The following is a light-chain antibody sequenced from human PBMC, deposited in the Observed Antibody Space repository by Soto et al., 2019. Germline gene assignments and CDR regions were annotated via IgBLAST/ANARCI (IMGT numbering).Light chain of an antibody. Sequence: QSVLTQPASVSGSPGQSITISCTGTSSDVGSYNLVSWYQQHPGKAPKFMIYEVNKRPSGVSNRFSGSKSGNTASLTISGLQAEDEADYYCCSYASSSLDVFGTGTKLTVL. CDR3: CSYASSSLDV. CDR2: EVN. J-gene: IGLJ1*01. CDR1: SSDVGSYNL. V-gene: IGLV2-23*02.